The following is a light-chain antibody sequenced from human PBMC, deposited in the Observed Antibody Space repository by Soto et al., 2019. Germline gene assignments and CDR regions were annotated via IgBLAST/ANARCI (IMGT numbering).Light chain of an antibody. V-gene: IGKV1-39*01. CDR2: ATS. J-gene: IGKJ1*01. CDR3: QQGYSSRWT. Sequence: DIQMTQSPSSLSASVGDRVTITCRASQNIRSYLNWYQQKPGKAPQLLIYATSSLQTGVPSRFSDSGSGTAFSLVISDLQPEDSATYYCQQGYSSRWTSGRGTKVEI. CDR1: QNIRSY.